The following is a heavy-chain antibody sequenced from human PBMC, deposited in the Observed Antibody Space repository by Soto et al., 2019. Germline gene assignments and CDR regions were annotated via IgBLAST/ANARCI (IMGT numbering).Heavy chain of an antibody. CDR3: AGPGYSSQDY. CDR2: ISGSGDGT. Sequence: GSLRLSCAASGFTFSSFALSWVRQAPGKGLEWVSAISGSGDGTDYADSVRGRFTISRDNSKNTLYLQMNSLRAEDTAVYYCAGPGYSSQDYWGQGALVTVSS. CDR1: GFTFSSFA. J-gene: IGHJ4*02. V-gene: IGHV3-23*01. D-gene: IGHD5-18*01.